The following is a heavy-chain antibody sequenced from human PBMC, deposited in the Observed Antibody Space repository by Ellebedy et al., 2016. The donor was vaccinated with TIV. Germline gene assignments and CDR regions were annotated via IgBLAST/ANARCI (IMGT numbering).Heavy chain of an antibody. CDR3: AVAVVTATGPVWFDP. CDR1: GFSLSTNGVG. Sequence: SGPTLVKPTQTLTLTCTFSGFSLSTNGVGVGWIRQPPGKALEWLALIYWNDDKRYSPSLKTRLTITKDTSKNQVVLAMTNMDPLDTATYYCAVAVVTATGPVWFDPWGQGTLVTVSS. D-gene: IGHD2-21*02. J-gene: IGHJ5*02. CDR2: IYWNDDK. V-gene: IGHV2-5*01.